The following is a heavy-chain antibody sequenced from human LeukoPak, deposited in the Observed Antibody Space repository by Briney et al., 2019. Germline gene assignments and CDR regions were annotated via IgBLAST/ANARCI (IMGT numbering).Heavy chain of an antibody. CDR3: ARDLLIPGDSTTHYYGMDV. Sequence: WASVKVSCKASGGTFSSYAISWVRQAPGQGLEWMGRIIPILGIANYAQKFQGRVTITADKSTSTAYMELSSLRSEDTAVYYCARDLLIPGDSTTHYYGMDVWGQGTTVTVSS. CDR1: GGTFSSYA. D-gene: IGHD4-17*01. J-gene: IGHJ6*02. V-gene: IGHV1-69*04. CDR2: IIPILGIA.